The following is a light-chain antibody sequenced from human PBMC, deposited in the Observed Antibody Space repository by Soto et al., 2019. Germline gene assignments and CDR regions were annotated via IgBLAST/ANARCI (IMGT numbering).Light chain of an antibody. V-gene: IGKV3-15*01. Sequence: DTVLTQSPDTLSVSPGERATVSCRASQSLSSNLAWYQQKPGQAPRLLILGASDRVTGIPARFSGSGSGTEFTLSISSLQSDDFAVYSCQQYNTWPWTFGQGTKVEIK. CDR2: GAS. CDR1: QSLSSN. CDR3: QQYNTWPWT. J-gene: IGKJ1*01.